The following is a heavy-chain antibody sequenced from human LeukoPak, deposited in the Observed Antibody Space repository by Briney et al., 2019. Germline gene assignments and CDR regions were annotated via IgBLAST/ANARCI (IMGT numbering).Heavy chain of an antibody. J-gene: IGHJ4*02. CDR2: IKKDGSEK. CDR3: ARHLSGVTGYTYGRGIDY. CDR1: GFTSSSYW. V-gene: IGHV3-7*01. D-gene: IGHD5-18*01. Sequence: PGGSLRLSCAASGFTSSSYWMSWVRQAPGKGLEWVANIKKDGSEKYYVDSVKGRFTISRDNAKTSLYLQMISLRAEDTAVYYCARHLSGVTGYTYGRGIDYWGQGTLVTVSS.